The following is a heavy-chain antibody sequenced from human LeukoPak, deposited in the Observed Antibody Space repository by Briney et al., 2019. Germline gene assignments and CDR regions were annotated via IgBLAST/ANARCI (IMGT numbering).Heavy chain of an antibody. Sequence: SETLSLTCAVSGNSISSSNWWGWIRQPPGKGLEWIGYIYYSGSTNYNPSLKSRVTISVDTSKNQFSLKLSSVTAADTAVYYCARHDDYGDHSYYFDYWGQGTLVTVSS. CDR3: ARHDDYGDHSYYFDY. CDR1: GNSISSSNW. V-gene: IGHV4-28*01. J-gene: IGHJ4*02. D-gene: IGHD4-17*01. CDR2: IYYSGST.